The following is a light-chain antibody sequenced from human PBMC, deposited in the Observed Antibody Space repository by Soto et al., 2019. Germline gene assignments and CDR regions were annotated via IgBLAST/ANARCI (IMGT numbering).Light chain of an antibody. V-gene: IGKV1-6*01. Sequence: AIQMTQSQSSLSASVGERFNINCLASQGIRNDLGWYPQKPGKAPKLLIYAASSLQSGVPSRFSGSGSGTDFTLTISSLQPEDFATDYCLKEYNYPWTCGQGNTGDIK. CDR3: LKEYNYPWT. CDR2: AAS. J-gene: IGKJ1*01. CDR1: QGIRND.